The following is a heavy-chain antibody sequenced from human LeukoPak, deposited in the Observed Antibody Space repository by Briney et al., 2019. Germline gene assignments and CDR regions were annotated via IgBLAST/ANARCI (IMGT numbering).Heavy chain of an antibody. CDR2: INHSGST. CDR3: ASLTYCSSTSCYVFSDY. D-gene: IGHD2-2*01. J-gene: IGHJ4*02. CDR1: GGSFSGYY. V-gene: IGHV4-34*01. Sequence: SETLSLTCAVYGGSFSGYYWSWIRQPPGKGLEWIGEINHSGSTNYNPSLKSRVTISVDTSKNQFSLRLSSVTAADTAVYYCASLTYCSSTSCYVFSDYWGQGTLVTVSS.